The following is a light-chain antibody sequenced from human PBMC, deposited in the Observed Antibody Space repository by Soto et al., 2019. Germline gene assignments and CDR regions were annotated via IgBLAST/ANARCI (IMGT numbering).Light chain of an antibody. Sequence: EIVLTQSPATLSLSPGERATLSCRASQSVSSYLAWYQQKPGQAPRLLIYDASNRATGIPVRFSGSGSGTDFTLTISSLEPEDFAVYYCQQRSNWPPMYTFGQGTKLVIK. CDR3: QQRSNWPPMYT. V-gene: IGKV3-11*01. CDR2: DAS. CDR1: QSVSSY. J-gene: IGKJ2*01.